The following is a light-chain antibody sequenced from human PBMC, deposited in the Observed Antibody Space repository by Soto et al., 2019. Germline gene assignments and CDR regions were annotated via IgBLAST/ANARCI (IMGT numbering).Light chain of an antibody. V-gene: IGKV3-20*01. Sequence: DIVLTQSPGILSLSPGERATLSCGASQTISSLYLAWYQQKPGQAPRLLISAASSRATGIPDRFSGSGSGTDFTLTISRLEPEDFALHYCQQYGSSPRTFGQGTKVEIK. CDR2: AAS. CDR3: QQYGSSPRT. J-gene: IGKJ1*01. CDR1: QTISSLY.